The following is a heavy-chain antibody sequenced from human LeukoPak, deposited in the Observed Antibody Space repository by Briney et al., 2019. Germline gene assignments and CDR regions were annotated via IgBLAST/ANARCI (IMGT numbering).Heavy chain of an antibody. CDR1: GGSISSYY. CDR2: IYTSGST. J-gene: IGHJ3*02. Sequence: SETLSLTCTVSGGSISSYYWSWIRQPAGKGLEWIGRIYTSGSTNYNPSLKSRVTISVDTSKNQFSLKLSSVTAADTAVYYCARDGGPFFGVVIGAFDIWGQGTMVTVSS. CDR3: ARDGGPFFGVVIGAFDI. V-gene: IGHV4-4*07. D-gene: IGHD3-3*01.